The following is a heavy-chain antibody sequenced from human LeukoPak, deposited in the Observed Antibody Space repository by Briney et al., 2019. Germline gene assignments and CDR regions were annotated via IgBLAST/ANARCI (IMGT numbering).Heavy chain of an antibody. Sequence: GGSLRLSCAVSGLTFSTYWMPWVRQAPGKGLVWVSRINSDGSSISYADSVKGRFTISRDNAKNTLYLQMNSLRVEDTAVYYCATDRDYAADYWGQGTLVTVSP. CDR1: GLTFSTYW. CDR3: ATDRDYAADY. CDR2: INSDGSSI. J-gene: IGHJ4*02. V-gene: IGHV3-74*01. D-gene: IGHD4-17*01.